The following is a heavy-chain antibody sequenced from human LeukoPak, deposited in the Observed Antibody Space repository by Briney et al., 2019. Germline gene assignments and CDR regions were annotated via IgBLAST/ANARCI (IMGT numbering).Heavy chain of an antibody. V-gene: IGHV3-7*01. J-gene: IGHJ3*02. CDR3: ARSAYNWKRGAFDI. CDR2: IDQGGSVR. CDR1: GFSFSTYW. D-gene: IGHD1-20*01. Sequence: PGGSLRLSCAASGFSFSTYWMSWVRQTPEKGLEFVANIDQGGSVRNYMDSLKGRCTISRDNAKKSLYLQMNSLRAEDTAVYYCARSAYNWKRGAFDIWGQGTMVTVSS.